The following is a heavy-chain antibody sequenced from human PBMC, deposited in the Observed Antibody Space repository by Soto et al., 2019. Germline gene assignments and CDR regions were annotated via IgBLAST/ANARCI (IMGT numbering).Heavy chain of an antibody. CDR1: GFTFSNNV. J-gene: IGHJ4*02. Sequence: PGGSLRLSCAASGFTFSNNVMSWVRQAPGKGLEWVSGINDNGGDTYYADSVKGRCTISRDNSKNTLYLQMNSLRAEDTAVYYXXXXXXXXXXXXDYWGQGSLVTVSS. CDR2: INDNGGDT. CDR3: XXXXXXXXXXXDY. V-gene: IGHV3-23*01.